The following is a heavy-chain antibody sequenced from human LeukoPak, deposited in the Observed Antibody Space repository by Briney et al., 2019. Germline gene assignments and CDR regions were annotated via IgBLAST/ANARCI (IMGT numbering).Heavy chain of an antibody. CDR1: GGSISSYY. D-gene: IGHD4-17*01. Sequence: SETLSLACTVSGGSISSYYWSWIRQPPGKGLEWIGYIYYSGSTNYNPSLKSRVTISVDTSKNQFSLKLSSVTAADTAVYYCARSRPMTTVTYFGYWGQGTLVTVPS. CDR2: IYYSGST. V-gene: IGHV4-59*01. CDR3: ARSRPMTTVTYFGY. J-gene: IGHJ4*02.